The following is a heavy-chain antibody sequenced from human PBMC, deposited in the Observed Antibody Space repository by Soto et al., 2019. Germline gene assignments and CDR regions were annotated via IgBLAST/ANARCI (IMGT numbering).Heavy chain of an antibody. CDR3: AREGYDILSGYYYFYGMVV. CDR1: GYTFTGYY. D-gene: IGHD3-9*01. J-gene: IGHJ6*02. V-gene: IGHV1-2*02. CDR2: INPNSGGT. Sequence: ASVKVSCKASGYTFTGYYMHWVRQAPGQGLEWMGWINPNSGGTNYAQKFQGRVTMTRDTSIRTAYIELSMLRSDETVVYYCAREGYDILSGYYYFYGMVVWGQGTTVTVSS.